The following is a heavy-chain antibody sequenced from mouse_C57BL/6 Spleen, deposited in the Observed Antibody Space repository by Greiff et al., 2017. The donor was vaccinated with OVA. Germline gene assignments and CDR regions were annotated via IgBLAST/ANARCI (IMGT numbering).Heavy chain of an antibody. J-gene: IGHJ2*01. CDR3: ARYPDYYGSTLYYFDY. D-gene: IGHD1-1*01. V-gene: IGHV7-3*01. CDR2: IRNKANGYTT. Sequence: EVMLVESGGGLVQPGGSLSLSCAASGFTFTDYYMSWVRQPPGKALEWLGFIRNKANGYTTEYSASVKGRFTISRDNSQSILYLQMKALRAEDSATYDCARYPDYYGSTLYYFDYWGQGTTLTVSS. CDR1: GFTFTDYY.